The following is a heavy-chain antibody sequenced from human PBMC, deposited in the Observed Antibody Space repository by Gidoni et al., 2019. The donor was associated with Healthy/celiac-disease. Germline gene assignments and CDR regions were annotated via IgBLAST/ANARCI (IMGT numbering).Heavy chain of an antibody. D-gene: IGHD3-22*01. V-gene: IGHV4-39*01. CDR2: IYYSGST. CDR3: ARHHYYDSSGYANAFDI. J-gene: IGHJ3*02. CDR1: GGSISSSSYY. Sequence: QLQLQESGPGLVKPSETLSLTCTVSGGSISSSSYYWGWSRQPPGKGLEWIGSIYYSGSTYYNPSLKSRVTISVDTSKNQFSLKLSSVTAADTAVYYCARHHYYDSSGYANAFDIWGQGTMVTVSS.